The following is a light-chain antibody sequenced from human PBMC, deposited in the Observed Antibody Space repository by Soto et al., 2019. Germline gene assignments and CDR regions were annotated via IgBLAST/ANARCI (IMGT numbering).Light chain of an antibody. CDR1: SSNIGAGYD. Sequence: QSVLTQPPSVSGAPGQRVTISCTGSSSNIGAGYDVHWYQQLPGTAPKLLIYGNINRPSGVPDRFSGSKSGTSASLAITGLQAEDEADYYCQSYDSSLSFYVFGTGTKLTVL. CDR3: QSYDSSLSFYV. J-gene: IGLJ1*01. CDR2: GNI. V-gene: IGLV1-40*01.